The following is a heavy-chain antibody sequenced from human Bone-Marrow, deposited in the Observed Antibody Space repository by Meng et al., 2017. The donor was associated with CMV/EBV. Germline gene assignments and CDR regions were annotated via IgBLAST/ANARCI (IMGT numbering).Heavy chain of an antibody. CDR2: INHSGST. CDR1: GGSFSGYY. J-gene: IGHJ6*02. CDR3: ARDRLTMVRGVIFYYGMDV. D-gene: IGHD3-10*01. V-gene: IGHV4-34*01. Sequence: GSLRLSCAVYGGSFSGYYWSWIRQPPGKGLEWIGEINHSGSTNYNPSLKSRVTISVDTSKNQFSLKLSSVTAADTAVYYCARDRLTMVRGVIFYYGMDVWGQGTTVTVSS.